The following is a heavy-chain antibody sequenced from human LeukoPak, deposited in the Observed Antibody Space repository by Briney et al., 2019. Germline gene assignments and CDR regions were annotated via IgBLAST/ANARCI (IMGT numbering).Heavy chain of an antibody. V-gene: IGHV3-74*01. J-gene: IGHJ4*01. CDR3: TRELHREVTLDY. CDR2: INTDGSST. CDR1: GFEFISYG. D-gene: IGHD2-21*02. Sequence: GGSLRLSCAASGFEFISYGMQWVRQAPGKGLVWVSRINTDGSSTSYADSVKGRFTVSRDNAQNTLFLQVNSLRVEDTAVYFCTRELHREVTLDYWGQGTPVTVSS.